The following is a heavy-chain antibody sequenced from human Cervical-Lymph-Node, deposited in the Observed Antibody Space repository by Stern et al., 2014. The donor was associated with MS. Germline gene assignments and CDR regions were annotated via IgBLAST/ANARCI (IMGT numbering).Heavy chain of an antibody. Sequence: VQLVESGGGLVKPGGSLRLSCTASGFTFSDYYMSWIRPAPGKGLEWISYISSRNDPIHYADSVRGRFTISRDNAKNSLYLQMGSLRAEDTAVYYCVRADGSADDYWGQGTLVTVSS. CDR2: ISSRNDPI. J-gene: IGHJ4*02. CDR3: VRADGSADDY. D-gene: IGHD3-10*01. CDR1: GFTFSDYY. V-gene: IGHV3-11*01.